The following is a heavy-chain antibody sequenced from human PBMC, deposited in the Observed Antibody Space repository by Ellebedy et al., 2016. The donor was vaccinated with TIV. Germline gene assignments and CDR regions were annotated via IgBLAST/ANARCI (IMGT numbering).Heavy chain of an antibody. V-gene: IGHV1-3*01. CDR3: ARDRDYGNFDY. CDR2: INAGNGNT. Sequence: AASVKVSCKASGYTFTSYAMHWVRQAPGQRLEWMGWINAGNGNTKYSQKFQGRVTITRDTSASTAYMELSSLRSKDTAVYYCARDRDYGNFDYWGQGTLVTVSS. J-gene: IGHJ4*02. D-gene: IGHD4-17*01. CDR1: GYTFTSYA.